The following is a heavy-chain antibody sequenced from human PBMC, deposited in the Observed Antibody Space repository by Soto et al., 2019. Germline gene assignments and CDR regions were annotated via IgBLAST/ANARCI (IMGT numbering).Heavy chain of an antibody. Sequence: QVQLQESGPGLVKPSETLSLTCTVSGGSISSYYWSWIRQPPGKGLEWIGYIYYRGSTNYNPSLKSRVTRSVDTSKHQFSLKLSSVTAADTAVYYCARDNRGYYYGSGSSLYYYYYMDVWGKGTTVTVSS. CDR3: ARDNRGYYYGSGSSLYYYYYMDV. CDR2: IYYRGST. V-gene: IGHV4-59*01. J-gene: IGHJ6*03. D-gene: IGHD3-10*01. CDR1: GGSISSYY.